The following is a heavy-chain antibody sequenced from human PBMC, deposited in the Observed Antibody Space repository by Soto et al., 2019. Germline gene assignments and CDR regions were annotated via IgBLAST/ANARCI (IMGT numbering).Heavy chain of an antibody. CDR2: IYPGDSDT. Sequence: GASLKISCKGSGYSFTSYWSGWVRQMPGKGLEWMGIIYPGDSDTRYSPSFQGQVTISADTALSTTYLQWDTLKPSDTAIYFCASDSHCDGGNCPMGGFDMWGQGTMVTVSS. D-gene: IGHD2-15*01. CDR1: GYSFTSYW. J-gene: IGHJ3*02. V-gene: IGHV5-51*01. CDR3: ASDSHCDGGNCPMGGFDM.